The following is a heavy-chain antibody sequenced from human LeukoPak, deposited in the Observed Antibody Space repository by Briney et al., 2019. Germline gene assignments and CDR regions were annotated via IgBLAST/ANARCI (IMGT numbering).Heavy chain of an antibody. CDR1: GFTFSSYA. CDR2: ISGSGDNT. V-gene: IGHV3-23*01. Sequence: GGSLRLSCAASGFTFSSYAMNWVRQAPGKGLEWVSIISGSGDNTYFTDSVKGRFTISRDNSKNTLFLQMNSLRAEDTAVYYCAKVYVWGIYRYRGYFDYWGQGTLGTVSS. J-gene: IGHJ4*02. D-gene: IGHD3-16*02. CDR3: AKVYVWGIYRYRGYFDY.